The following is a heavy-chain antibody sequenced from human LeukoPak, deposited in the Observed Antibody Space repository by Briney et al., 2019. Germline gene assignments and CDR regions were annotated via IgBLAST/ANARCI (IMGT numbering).Heavy chain of an antibody. CDR3: ATDRFYNTFDY. CDR1: AITFSNSW. V-gene: IGHV3-7*01. Sequence: GGSLRLSCAASAITFSNSWMNWVRQAPGEWLEWVATIKPDGSEKWYVNSVKGRFTISRDNAKNSLYLQMDSLRVDDTAVYYCATDRFYNTFDYWGQGTLVTVSS. J-gene: IGHJ4*02. D-gene: IGHD3-10*01. CDR2: IKPDGSEK.